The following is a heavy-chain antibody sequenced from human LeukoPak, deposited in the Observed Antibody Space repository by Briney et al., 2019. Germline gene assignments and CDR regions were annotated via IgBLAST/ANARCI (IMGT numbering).Heavy chain of an antibody. CDR1: GYTFTSYY. CDR3: ARYMERGSWFDP. J-gene: IGHJ5*02. D-gene: IGHD1-1*01. CDR2: INPNSGGT. Sequence: HWASVTVSCKASGYTFTSYYMHWVRQAPGQGLEWMGWINPNSGGTNYAQKFQGRVTMTRDTSISTAYMELSRLRSDDTAVYYCARYMERGSWFDPWGQGTLVTVSS. V-gene: IGHV1-2*02.